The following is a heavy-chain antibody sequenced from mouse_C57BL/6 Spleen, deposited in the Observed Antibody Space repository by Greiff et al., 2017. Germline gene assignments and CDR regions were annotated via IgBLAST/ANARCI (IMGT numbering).Heavy chain of an antibody. V-gene: IGHV1-26*01. CDR2: INPNNGGT. CDR1: GYTFTDYY. J-gene: IGHJ2*01. CDR3: ARLNGQYYFDY. Sequence: EVQLQQSGPELVKPGASVKISCKASGYTFTDYYMNWVKQSHGKSLEWIGDINPNNGGTSYNQKFKGKATLTVDKSSSTAYMELRSLTSEDSAVYYCARLNGQYYFDYWGQGTTLTVSS.